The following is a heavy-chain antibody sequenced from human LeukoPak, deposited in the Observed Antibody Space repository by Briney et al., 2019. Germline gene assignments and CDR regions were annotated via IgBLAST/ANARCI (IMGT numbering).Heavy chain of an antibody. CDR1: GGSFSGYY. Sequence: SETLSLTCAVYGGSFSGYYWSWIRQPPGKGLEWIGEINHSGSTNHNPSLKSRVTISVDTSKNQFSLKLSSVTAADTAVYYCARKSLGYCSSTSCYALDYWGQGTLVTVSS. D-gene: IGHD2-2*01. CDR3: ARKSLGYCSSTSCYALDY. CDR2: INHSGST. V-gene: IGHV4-34*01. J-gene: IGHJ4*02.